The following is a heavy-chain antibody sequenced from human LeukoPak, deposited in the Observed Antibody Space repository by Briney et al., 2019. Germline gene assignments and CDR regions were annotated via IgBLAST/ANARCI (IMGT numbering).Heavy chain of an antibody. CDR2: INYSGST. CDR1: GGSISSCSYY. Sequence: PSETLSLTCTVSGGSISSCSYYWSWIRQPPGKGLEWIASINYSGSTYFNPSLKSRVTISIDTSTNQFSLKLNSVTAADTAVYYCARYYIIGTFHFDYWGQGTLVTVSS. V-gene: IGHV4-39*07. J-gene: IGHJ4*02. D-gene: IGHD1/OR15-1a*01. CDR3: ARYYIIGTFHFDY.